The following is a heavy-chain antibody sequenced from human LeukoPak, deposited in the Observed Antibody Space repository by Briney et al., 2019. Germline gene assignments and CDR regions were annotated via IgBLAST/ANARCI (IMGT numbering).Heavy chain of an antibody. CDR3: ARASVGASPFDY. Sequence: SETLSLTCTVSGVSIGSSHYYWGWIRQPAGKGLEWIGRIYTSGSTNYNPSLKSRATMSVDTSKNQFSLKLSSVTAADTAVYYCARASVGASPFDYWGQGTLVTVSS. CDR2: IYTSGST. J-gene: IGHJ4*02. V-gene: IGHV4-61*02. CDR1: GVSIGSSHYY. D-gene: IGHD1-26*01.